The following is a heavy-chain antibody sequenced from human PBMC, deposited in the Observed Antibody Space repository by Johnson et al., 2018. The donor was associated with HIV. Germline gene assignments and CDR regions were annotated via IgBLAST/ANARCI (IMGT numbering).Heavy chain of an antibody. CDR3: ARPSVITTLTTTPWAFDI. CDR1: GFTFSSYA. V-gene: IGHV3-30*04. Sequence: QVQLVESGGGLVQPGGSLRLSCAASGFTFSSYAMHWVRQAPGKGLEWVAVISYVGTNEDYADSVKGRFTISRDNSKNTLYLQMNSLTAEDTAVYYCARPSVITTLTTTPWAFDIWGQGTMVTVSS. CDR2: ISYVGTNE. J-gene: IGHJ3*02. D-gene: IGHD4-17*01.